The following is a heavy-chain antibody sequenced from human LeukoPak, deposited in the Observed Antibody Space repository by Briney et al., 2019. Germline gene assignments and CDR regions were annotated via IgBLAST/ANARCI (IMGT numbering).Heavy chain of an antibody. V-gene: IGHV3-30*03. J-gene: IGHJ5*02. CDR3: ARDSSSWYSREGYNWFDP. Sequence: GRSLRLSCAASGFTFSSYGMHWVRQAPGKGLEWVAVISYDGSNKYYADSVKGRFTISRDNSKNTLYLQMNSLRAEDTAVYYCARDSSSWYSREGYNWFDPWGQGTLVTVSS. CDR1: GFTFSSYG. D-gene: IGHD6-13*01. CDR2: ISYDGSNK.